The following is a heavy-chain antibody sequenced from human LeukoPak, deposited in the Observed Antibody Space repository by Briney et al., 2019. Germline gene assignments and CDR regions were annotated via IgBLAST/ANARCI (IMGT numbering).Heavy chain of an antibody. Sequence: GGSLRLPCAASGFTFSSYAMSWVRQAPGKGLEWVSSISGSSDSTYYADSVKGRFTIPRDNSKNTLYLQMYSLRAEDTAVYYCASFDIWGQGTMVTVSS. CDR2: ISGSSDST. V-gene: IGHV3-23*01. CDR3: ASFDI. CDR1: GFTFSSYA. J-gene: IGHJ3*02.